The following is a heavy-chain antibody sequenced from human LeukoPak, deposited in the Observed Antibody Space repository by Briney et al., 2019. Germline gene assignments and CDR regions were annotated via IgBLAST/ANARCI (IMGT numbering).Heavy chain of an antibody. CDR2: ISSTRGYT. Sequence: PGGSLRLSRAASGFSYSDSYMYWVRQAPGKGLEWVSYISSTRGYTNYADSVKGRFTISRDNAKNSLYLQMDSLRVEGTAVYHCARGARQQAVLVFGGQGALVTVSS. CDR3: ARGARQQAVLVF. CDR1: GFSYSDSY. D-gene: IGHD6-6*01. V-gene: IGHV3-11*06. J-gene: IGHJ4*02.